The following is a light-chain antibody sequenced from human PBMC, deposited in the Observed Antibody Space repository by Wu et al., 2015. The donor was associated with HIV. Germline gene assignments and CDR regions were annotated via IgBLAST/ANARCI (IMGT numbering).Light chain of an antibody. V-gene: IGKV3-20*01. Sequence: EIVLTQSPGTLSLSPGERATLSCRASQSINSNSLAWYQQKPGQAPRLLIYAASDRATDIPDRFSGSGSGTDFTLTINRVEPEDFAVYYCQQYSSSAITFGGGTKVEIK. J-gene: IGKJ4*01. CDR2: AAS. CDR3: QQYSSSAIT. CDR1: QSINSNS.